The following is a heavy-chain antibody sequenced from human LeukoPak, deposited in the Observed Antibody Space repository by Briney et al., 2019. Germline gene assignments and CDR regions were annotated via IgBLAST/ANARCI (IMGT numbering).Heavy chain of an antibody. CDR1: GYSISSGYY. CDR3: ARDKRYIAARKLDYYYYMDV. CDR2: IYPSGST. D-gene: IGHD6-6*01. Sequence: SETLSLTCTVSGYSISSGYYWGWIRQPPGKGLEWIGSIYPSGSTNYNPSLKSRVTIAVDTSKNQFSLKLSSVTAADTAVYYCARDKRYIAARKLDYYYYMDVWGKGTTVTVSS. V-gene: IGHV4-38-2*02. J-gene: IGHJ6*03.